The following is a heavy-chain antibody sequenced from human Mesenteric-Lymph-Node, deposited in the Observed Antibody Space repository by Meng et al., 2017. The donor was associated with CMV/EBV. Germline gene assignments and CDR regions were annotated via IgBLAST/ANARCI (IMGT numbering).Heavy chain of an antibody. V-gene: IGHV1-46*01. Sequence: CNASEFTVTRYHMHWVRQAPGQGLEWMGIIKSDGDTKIYAEKFHDRVTMTRDTSTSTVYVELSSLRSEDTAGYYCAREQPHTYFFDSWGQGALVTVSS. J-gene: IGHJ4*02. CDR1: EFTVTRYH. D-gene: IGHD5-18*01. CDR2: IKSDGDTK. CDR3: AREQPHTYFFDS.